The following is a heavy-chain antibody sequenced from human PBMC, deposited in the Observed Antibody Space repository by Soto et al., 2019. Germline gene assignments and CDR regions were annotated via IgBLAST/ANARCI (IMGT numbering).Heavy chain of an antibody. CDR3: VKVRGVINAYDY. CDR1: GYTLTELS. CDR2: FDPEDGGT. V-gene: IGHV1-24*01. Sequence: ASVKVSCKVSGYTLTELSMHWVRQAPGKGLEWMGGFDPEDGGTNYAQKFQGRVTMTRDTSISTAYMELSRLRSDDTAVYYCVKVRGVINAYDYWGQGTLVTVSS. J-gene: IGHJ4*02. D-gene: IGHD3-10*01.